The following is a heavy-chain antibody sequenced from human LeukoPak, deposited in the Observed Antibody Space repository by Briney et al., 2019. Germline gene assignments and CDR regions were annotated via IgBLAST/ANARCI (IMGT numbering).Heavy chain of an antibody. CDR1: GFTFSSYA. CDR2: INHSGST. J-gene: IGHJ4*02. V-gene: IGHV4-34*01. D-gene: IGHD4-17*01. CDR3: ARDRYGDYGFDY. Sequence: GSLRLSCAASGFTFSSYAMSWIRQPPGKGLEWIGEINHSGSTNYNSSLKSRVTISVDTSKNQFSLKLSSVTAADTAVYYCARDRYGDYGFDYWGQGTLVTVSS.